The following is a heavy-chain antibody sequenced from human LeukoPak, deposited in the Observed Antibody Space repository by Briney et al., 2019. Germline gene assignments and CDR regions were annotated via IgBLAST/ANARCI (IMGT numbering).Heavy chain of an antibody. CDR1: GYSFTNYW. Sequence: GESLKISCQGSGYSFTNYWIGWVRQMPGKGLEWMGIIYPGDSDTRYSPSFQGQITISADKSINTAYLQWSSLKASDTAMYYCASTYSSSWYGSFDYWGQATLVTVSS. CDR3: ASTYSSSWYGSFDY. V-gene: IGHV5-51*01. D-gene: IGHD6-13*01. J-gene: IGHJ4*02. CDR2: IYPGDSDT.